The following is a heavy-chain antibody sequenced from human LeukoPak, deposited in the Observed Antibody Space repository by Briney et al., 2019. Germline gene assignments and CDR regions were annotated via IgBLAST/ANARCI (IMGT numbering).Heavy chain of an antibody. Sequence: SETLSLTCAVSGGSISSGGYSWSWIRQPPGKGLEWIGYIYHSGSTYYNPSLKSRVTISVDRSKNQFSLKLSSVTAADTAVYYCARGPDDFWSGYYTLDYWGQGTLVTVSS. CDR3: ARGPDDFWSGYYTLDY. J-gene: IGHJ4*02. CDR1: GGSISSGGYS. D-gene: IGHD3-3*01. CDR2: IYHSGST. V-gene: IGHV4-30-2*01.